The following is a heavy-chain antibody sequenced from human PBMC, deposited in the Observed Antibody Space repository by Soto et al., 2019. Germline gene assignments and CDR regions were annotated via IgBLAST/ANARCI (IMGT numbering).Heavy chain of an antibody. CDR2: IDPSDSYT. CDR1: GYSFTSYW. D-gene: IGHD6-6*01. V-gene: IGHV5-10-1*01. CDR3: ARQTLGYSSSSSGYYGMDV. J-gene: IGHJ6*02. Sequence: PGESLKISCKGSGYSFTSYWISWVRQMPGKGLEWMGRIDPSDSYTNYSPSFQGHVTISADKSISTAYLQWSSLKASDTAMYYCARQTLGYSSSSSGYYGMDVWGQGTTVTVSS.